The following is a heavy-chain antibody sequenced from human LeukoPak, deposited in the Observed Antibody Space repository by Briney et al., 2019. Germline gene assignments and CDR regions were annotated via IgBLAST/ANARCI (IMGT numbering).Heavy chain of an antibody. Sequence: GGSLRLSCAASGFNVRSKYMSWVRQAPGKGLECVSVFYSGGTTAYADSVKGRFTVSIDNSNNTLYLQMNSLRAGDTAVYYCARVSFGPASEWFDPWGQGTLVTVSS. CDR3: ARVSFGPASEWFDP. CDR1: GFNVRSKY. D-gene: IGHD3/OR15-3a*01. CDR2: FYSGGTT. V-gene: IGHV3-53*01. J-gene: IGHJ5*02.